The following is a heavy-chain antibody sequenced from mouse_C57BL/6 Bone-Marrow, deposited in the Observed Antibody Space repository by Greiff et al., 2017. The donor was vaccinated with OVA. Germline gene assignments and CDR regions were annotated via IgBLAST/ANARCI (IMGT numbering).Heavy chain of an antibody. J-gene: IGHJ1*03. D-gene: IGHD2-4*01. CDR1: GYTFTSYW. CDR3: ARFRGLRPWYFDV. Sequence: QVQLQQPGAELVKPGASVKLSCKASGYTFTSYWMHWVKQRPGQGLEWIGMIHPNSGSTNYNEKFKSKATLTVDNSSSTAYMQLSSLTSEESAVYCCARFRGLRPWYFDVWGTGTTVTVSS. CDR2: IHPNSGST. V-gene: IGHV1-64*01.